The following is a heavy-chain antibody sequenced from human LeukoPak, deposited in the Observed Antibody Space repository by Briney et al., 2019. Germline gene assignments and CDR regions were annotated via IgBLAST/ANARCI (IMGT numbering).Heavy chain of an antibody. V-gene: IGHV3-48*01. Sequence: GGSLRLSCAASGFTLSSYSMNWVRQAPGKGLEWVSYISSSSSTIYYADSVKGRFTISRDNAKNSLYLQMNSLRAEDTAVYYCATFKASLGLDPWGQGTLVTGSS. J-gene: IGHJ5*02. CDR3: ATFKASLGLDP. CDR2: ISSSSSTI. CDR1: GFTLSSYS.